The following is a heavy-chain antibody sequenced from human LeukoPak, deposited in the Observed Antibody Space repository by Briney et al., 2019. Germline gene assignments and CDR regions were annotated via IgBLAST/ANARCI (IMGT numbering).Heavy chain of an antibody. J-gene: IGHJ4*02. CDR2: ISDSGGDT. CDR3: AKGRGPPYYFDF. V-gene: IGHV3-23*01. CDR1: AFTFSSTA. Sequence: PGGSLRLSCEASAFTFSSTAMSWVRQAPGKGLEWVSTISDSGGDTYYADSVQGRFTISRDKSKNTLFLQMNSLRAEDTAVYYCAKGRGPPYYFDFWGQGTLVTVSS. D-gene: IGHD3-10*01.